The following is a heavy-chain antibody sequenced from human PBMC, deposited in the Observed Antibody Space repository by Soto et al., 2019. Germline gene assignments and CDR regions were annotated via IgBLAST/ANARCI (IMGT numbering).Heavy chain of an antibody. V-gene: IGHV4-59*08. J-gene: IGHJ4*02. CDR1: GGSISSYY. D-gene: IGHD3-16*01. CDR2: IYYSGST. CDR3: AHFVGGGMAPWAYFDY. Sequence: SETLSLTCTVSGGSISSYYWSWIRQPPGKGLEWIGYIYYSGSTNYNPSLKSRVTISVDTSKNQFSLKLSSVTAADTAVYYCAHFVGGGMAPWAYFDYWGQGTLVTVSS.